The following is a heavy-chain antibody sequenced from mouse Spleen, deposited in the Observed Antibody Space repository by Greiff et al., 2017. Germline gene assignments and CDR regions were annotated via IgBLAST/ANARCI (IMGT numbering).Heavy chain of an antibody. CDR2: ISSGGSYT. V-gene: IGHV5-9-4*01. CDR1: GFTFSSYA. Sequence: EVMLVESGGGLVKPGGSLKLSCAASGFTFSSYAMSWVRQSPEKRLEWVAEISSGGSYTYYPDTVTGRFTISRDNAKNTLYLEMSSLRSEDTAMYYCARDDGIVMDYWGQGTSVTVSS. D-gene: IGHD2-3*01. J-gene: IGHJ4*01. CDR3: ARDDGIVMDY.